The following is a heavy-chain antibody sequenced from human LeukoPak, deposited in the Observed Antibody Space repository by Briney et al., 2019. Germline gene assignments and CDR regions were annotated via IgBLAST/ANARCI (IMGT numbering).Heavy chain of an antibody. CDR3: ATGGDRNKVGY. Sequence: SETLSLTCTVSGGSISSGTSYWNWIRQHPGKGPEWIGCIHPTGSAHYNPSLLGRVTISVDTSKNHFSLNLNSVTAADTAVYYRATGGDRNKVGYWGQGTLVTVSS. CDR1: GGSISSGTSY. J-gene: IGHJ4*02. D-gene: IGHD1-14*01. V-gene: IGHV4-31*03. CDR2: IHPTGSA.